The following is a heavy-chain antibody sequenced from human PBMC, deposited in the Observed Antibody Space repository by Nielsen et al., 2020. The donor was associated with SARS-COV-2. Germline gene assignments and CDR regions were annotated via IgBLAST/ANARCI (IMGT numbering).Heavy chain of an antibody. J-gene: IGHJ4*02. CDR2: SSSGGST. CDR3: TNWNDGY. V-gene: IGHV3-23*01. Sequence: GSLRLSCAASGFSFRSFAMSWVRQAPGKGLEWVSLSSSGGSTYYADSVRGRFTTSRDNAKNTLYLQMNSLRAEDTAVYFCTNWNDGYWGQGTPVTVSS. CDR1: GFSFRSFA. D-gene: IGHD1-1*01.